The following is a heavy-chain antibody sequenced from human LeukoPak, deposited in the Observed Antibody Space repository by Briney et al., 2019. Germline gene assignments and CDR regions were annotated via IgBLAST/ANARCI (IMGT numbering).Heavy chain of an antibody. J-gene: IGHJ4*02. D-gene: IGHD2-15*01. CDR3: ASELRHQDY. Sequence: ASVKVSCKASGYAFTSYDINWVRQATGQGLEWMGYMNPNSGNTGSAQKFQGRVTTTRNTSISTAYMELSGLRSEDTAVYYCASELRHQDYWGQGTLVTVSS. CDR2: MNPNSGNT. CDR1: GYAFTSYD. V-gene: IGHV1-8*01.